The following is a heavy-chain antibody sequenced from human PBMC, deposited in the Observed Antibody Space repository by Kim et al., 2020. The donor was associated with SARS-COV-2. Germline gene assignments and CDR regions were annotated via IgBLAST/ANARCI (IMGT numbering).Heavy chain of an antibody. CDR3: ARDYDSEVGAPDY. V-gene: IGHV3-33*05. D-gene: IGHD1-26*01. CDR1: GFTFSTYG. Sequence: GGSLRLSCAASGFTFSTYGMHWVRQAPGKGLEWVAVISYDGNNKYYVDSLKGRFTISRDNSKNTLFLQMNSLRAEDTAVYYCARDYDSEVGAPDYWGQGT. CDR2: ISYDGNNK. J-gene: IGHJ4*02.